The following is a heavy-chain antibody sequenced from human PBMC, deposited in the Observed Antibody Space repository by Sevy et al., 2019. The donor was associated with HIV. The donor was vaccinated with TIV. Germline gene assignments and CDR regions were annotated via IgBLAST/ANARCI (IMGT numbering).Heavy chain of an antibody. CDR1: GLTISDYV. CDR3: PKLGVRVATGGTDY. D-gene: IGHD3-3*01. J-gene: IGHJ4*02. V-gene: IGHV3-23*01. CDR2: ITESDADI. Sequence: GGSLRLSCVASGLTISDYVLYWVRQAPGKGLEWVSAITESDADITYADSVKGRFTVSRDNSKNTVYLQMGSLRAEDTAIYYCPKLGVRVATGGTDYWGQGTQVTVSS.